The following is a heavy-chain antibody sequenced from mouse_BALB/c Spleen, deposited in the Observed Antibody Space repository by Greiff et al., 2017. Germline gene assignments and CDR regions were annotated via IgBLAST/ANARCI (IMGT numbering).Heavy chain of an antibody. Sequence: VQLQQSGPGLVKPSQSLSLTCTVTGYSITSDYAWNWIRQFPGNKLEWMGYISYSGSTSYNPSLKSRISITRDTSKNQFFLQLNSVTTEDTATYYCARSYYGSSYYWYFDVWGAGTTVTVSS. CDR3: ARSYYGSSYYWYFDV. D-gene: IGHD1-1*01. J-gene: IGHJ1*01. CDR1: GYSITSDYA. CDR2: ISYSGST. V-gene: IGHV3-2*02.